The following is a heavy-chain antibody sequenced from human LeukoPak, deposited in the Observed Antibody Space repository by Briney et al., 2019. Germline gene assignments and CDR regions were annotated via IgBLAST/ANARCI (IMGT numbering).Heavy chain of an antibody. V-gene: IGHV3-33*01. J-gene: IGHJ6*02. CDR1: GFTFSSYG. CDR3: AREIHCSSTSCRPYYYYYYGMDV. CDR2: IWYDGSNK. Sequence: PGGSLRLSCAASGFTFSSYGMHWVRQAPGKGLEWVAVIWYDGSNKYYADSVKGRLTISRDNSKNTLYLQMNSLRAEDTAVYYCAREIHCSSTSCRPYYYYYYGMDVWGQGTTVTVSS. D-gene: IGHD2-2*01.